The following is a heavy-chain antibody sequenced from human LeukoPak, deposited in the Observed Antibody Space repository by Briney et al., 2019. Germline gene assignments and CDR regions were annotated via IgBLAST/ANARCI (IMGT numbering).Heavy chain of an antibody. J-gene: IGHJ4*02. CDR2: IDPFDSDT. Sequence: AESLKISCKGSGYSFPSYWIDWGRQMPRKGLELMGVIDPFDSDTKYSPSFQGRVTISADKSITSAYLHWRSLKAADTAMYYCARVVVESYWDFDYCGQGTLVTASS. V-gene: IGHV5-51*01. CDR1: GYSFPSYW. CDR3: ARVVVESYWDFDY. D-gene: IGHD1-26*01.